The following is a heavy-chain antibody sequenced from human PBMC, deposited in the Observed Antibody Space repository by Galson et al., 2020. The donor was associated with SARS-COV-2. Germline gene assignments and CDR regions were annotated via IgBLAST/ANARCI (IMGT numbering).Heavy chain of an antibody. J-gene: IGHJ4*02. V-gene: IGHV3-30-3*01. CDR3: ARALLRYPYY. D-gene: IGHD3-9*01. Sequence: GESLKISCAASGFTFSSYAMHWVRQAPGKGLEWVAVISYDGSNKYYADSVKGRFTISRDNSKNTLYLQMNSLRAEDTAVYYCARALLRYPYYWGQGTLVTVSS. CDR1: GFTFSSYA. CDR2: ISYDGSNK.